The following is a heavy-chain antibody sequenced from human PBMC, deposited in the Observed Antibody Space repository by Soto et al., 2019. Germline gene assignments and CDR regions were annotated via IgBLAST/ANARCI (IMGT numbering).Heavy chain of an antibody. J-gene: IGHJ4*02. Sequence: EVQLVESGGGLVQPGGSLRLSCAASGFTFNNYNMNWVRQAPGKGLEWVSYISSSSSTIYYADSVKGRFTISRDNAKNALYLQMNSLRDEDTAVYYCARDGVWGDYVDFGYWGQGTLVTVSS. CDR3: ARDGVWGDYVDFGY. CDR1: GFTFNNYN. D-gene: IGHD2-21*01. CDR2: ISSSSSTI. V-gene: IGHV3-48*02.